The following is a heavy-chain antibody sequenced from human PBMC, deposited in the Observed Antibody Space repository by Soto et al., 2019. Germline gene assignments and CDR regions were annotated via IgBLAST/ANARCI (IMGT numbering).Heavy chain of an antibody. CDR1: GFTFSSYA. CDR3: ARTYECANSDCYRAFDI. J-gene: IGHJ3*02. Sequence: QVQLVESGGGVILPGGSLRLSCAASGFTFSSYAMHWVRQAPGTGPEWVAATSSDGTDNVYADSVSGRFTISRDNSKNTLYLQMNSLRSEDAAVYYCARTYECANSDCYRAFDIWGQGTMVTVSS. D-gene: IGHD2-21*02. CDR2: TSSDGTDN. V-gene: IGHV3-30*04.